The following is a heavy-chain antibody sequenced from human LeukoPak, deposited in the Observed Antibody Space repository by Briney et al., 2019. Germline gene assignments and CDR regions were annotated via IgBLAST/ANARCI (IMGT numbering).Heavy chain of an antibody. CDR2: INVYNGKT. Sequence: ASVKVSCKASGYTFNNFGITWVRQAPGQRLEWMAWINVYNGKTYFAQNFQGRVTMTTDTSTTTAYMELRNLRSDDSAVYYCARDQGYYYDSTGYVFDPWGQGTLVTVSS. CDR1: GYTFNNFG. V-gene: IGHV1-18*01. J-gene: IGHJ5*02. D-gene: IGHD3-22*01. CDR3: ARDQGYYYDSTGYVFDP.